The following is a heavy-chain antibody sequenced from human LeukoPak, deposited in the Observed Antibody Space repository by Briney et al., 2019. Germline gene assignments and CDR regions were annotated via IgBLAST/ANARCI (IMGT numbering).Heavy chain of an antibody. V-gene: IGHV3-48*03. J-gene: IGHJ4*02. D-gene: IGHD5-12*01. CDR3: AREGRKWLRATPSDY. CDR2: ISSSGSTI. CDR1: GFTFSSYE. Sequence: GGSLRLSCAASGFTFSSYEMNWVRQAPGKGLEWVSYISSSGSTIYYADSVKGRFTISRDNAKNSLYLQMNSLRAEDTAVYYCAREGRKWLRATPSDYWGQGTLVTVSS.